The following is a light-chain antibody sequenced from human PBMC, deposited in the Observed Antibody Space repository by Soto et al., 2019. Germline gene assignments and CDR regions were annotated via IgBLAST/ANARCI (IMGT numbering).Light chain of an antibody. J-gene: IGLJ3*02. V-gene: IGLV2-11*01. CDR2: AVT. Sequence: QSVLTQPRSVSGSPGQSVTISCTGTSRDVGGYEYVSWYQQYPGKAPKLMIYAVTRRPSGVPERFSGSKSGTSASLAITGLQGEDEADYYCQSYDSSLSGSVFVGWTQLTVL. CDR1: SRDVGGYEY. CDR3: QSYDSSLSGSV.